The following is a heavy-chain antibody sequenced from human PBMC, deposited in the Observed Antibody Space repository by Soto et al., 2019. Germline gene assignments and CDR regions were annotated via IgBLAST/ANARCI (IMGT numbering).Heavy chain of an antibody. Sequence: PSETLSLTCTVSGGSISSSSYYWGWIRQPPGKGLEWIGSIYYSGSTYYNPSLKSRVTISVDTSKNQFSLKLSSVTAADTAVYYCARDPGITMIVVVTTGWFDPWGQGTLVTVSS. CDR3: ARDPGITMIVVVTTGWFDP. D-gene: IGHD3-22*01. CDR2: IYYSGST. CDR1: GGSISSSSYY. J-gene: IGHJ5*02. V-gene: IGHV4-39*02.